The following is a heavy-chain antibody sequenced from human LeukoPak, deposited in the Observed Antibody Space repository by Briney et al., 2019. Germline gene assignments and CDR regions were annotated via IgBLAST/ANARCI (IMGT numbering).Heavy chain of an antibody. J-gene: IGHJ4*02. CDR3: AKDWTTVTTSFGY. V-gene: IGHV3-30*18. CDR2: ISYDGSNK. D-gene: IGHD4-17*01. CDR1: GFTFSSYG. Sequence: GRSLRLSCAASGFTFSSYGMHWVRQAPGKGLEWVAVISYDGSNKYYADSVKGRFTISRDNSKNTLYLQMNSLRAEDTAVYYCAKDWTTVTTSFGYWGQGTLVTVSS.